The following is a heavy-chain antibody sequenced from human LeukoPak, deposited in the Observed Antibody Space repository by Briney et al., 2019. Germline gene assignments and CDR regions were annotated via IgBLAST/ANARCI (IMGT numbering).Heavy chain of an antibody. CDR2: INHSGST. V-gene: IGHV4-34*01. J-gene: IGHJ4*02. Sequence: PSETLSLTCAVYGGSFSGYYWSWIRQPPGKGLEWIGEINHSGSTNYNPSLKGRVTISVDTSKNQFSLKLSSVTAADTAVYYCARVTGTRLSWGQGTLVTVSS. CDR1: GGSFSGYY. CDR3: ARVTGTRLS. D-gene: IGHD2/OR15-2a*01.